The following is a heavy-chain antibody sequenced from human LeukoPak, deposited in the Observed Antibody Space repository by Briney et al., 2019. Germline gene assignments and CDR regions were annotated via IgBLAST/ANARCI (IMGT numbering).Heavy chain of an antibody. Sequence: PGGSLRLSCAASGFTLSSYAMSWVRQAPRQGLEWVSAISGSGGSTYYADYVKGRFTISRDNSKNTLYLQMNSLRAEDTSVYYCAKDGDYYDSSGYPEYFQHWGQGTLVTVSS. J-gene: IGHJ1*01. CDR3: AKDGDYYDSSGYPEYFQH. CDR1: GFTLSSYA. D-gene: IGHD3-22*01. V-gene: IGHV3-23*01. CDR2: ISGSGGST.